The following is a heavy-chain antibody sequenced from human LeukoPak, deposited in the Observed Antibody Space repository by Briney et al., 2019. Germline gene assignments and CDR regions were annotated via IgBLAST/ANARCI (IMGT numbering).Heavy chain of an antibody. V-gene: IGHV2-5*01. J-gene: IGHJ5*02. Sequence: SGPTLVQPTQTLRLTCNFSGFSLTTTTAVGVGWIRQPPGKALEWLASIYYNNDARYRPSLRSRLTITKDTSKNQVVLTMTNMDPVTTPPYSCTHSPAPYDYGGFAFTPWGKGTLVTAS. CDR3: THSPAPYDYGGFAFTP. CDR2: IYYNNDA. CDR1: GFSLTTTTAVG. D-gene: IGHD4/OR15-4a*01.